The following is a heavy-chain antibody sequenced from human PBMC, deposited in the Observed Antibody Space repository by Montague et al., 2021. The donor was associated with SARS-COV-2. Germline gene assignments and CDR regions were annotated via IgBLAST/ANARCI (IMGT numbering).Heavy chain of an antibody. CDR2: ISYDGSNK. J-gene: IGHJ6*02. V-gene: IGHV3-30-3*01. D-gene: IGHD3-22*01. CDR3: ARDGGYYDSSGYYAYYYYGMDV. CDR1: GFTFSSYA. Sequence: SLRLSCTASGFTFSSYAMHWVRQAPGKGLEWVAVISYDGSNKYXXXSXXXRFXISRDNSKNTLYLQMNSLRAEDTAVYYCARDGGYYDSSGYYAYYYYGMDVWGQGTTVTVSS.